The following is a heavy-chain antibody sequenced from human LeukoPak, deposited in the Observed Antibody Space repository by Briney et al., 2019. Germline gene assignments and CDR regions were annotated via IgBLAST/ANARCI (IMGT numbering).Heavy chain of an antibody. CDR1: GVSFSGYY. D-gene: IGHD3-22*01. J-gene: IGHJ6*03. V-gene: IGHV4-34*01. CDR2: MNTSGST. Sequence: KPSETLSLTCAVSGVSFSGYYWTWIRQTPEKGLEWIGEMNTSGSTNYNPSLKSRVTKSVDTSKNECSLELSSVPAADTAVYYCARGRQDVTMIVVVMTAVSYYLDVWGKGTTVTVS. CDR3: ARGRQDVTMIVVVMTAVSYYLDV.